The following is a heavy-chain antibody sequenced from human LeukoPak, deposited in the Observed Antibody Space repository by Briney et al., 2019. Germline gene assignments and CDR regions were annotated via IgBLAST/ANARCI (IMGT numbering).Heavy chain of an antibody. J-gene: IGHJ4*02. D-gene: IGHD3-22*01. CDR2: IYYSGST. CDR3: ARDDYYDSSGYLDY. Sequence: SSETLSLTCTVSGGSISSSSYYWGWIRQSPGKGLEWIGSIYYSGSTYYNPSLKSRVTISVDTSKNQFSLKLSSVTAADTAVYYCARDDYYDSSGYLDYWGQGTLVTVSS. V-gene: IGHV4-39*07. CDR1: GGSISSSSYY.